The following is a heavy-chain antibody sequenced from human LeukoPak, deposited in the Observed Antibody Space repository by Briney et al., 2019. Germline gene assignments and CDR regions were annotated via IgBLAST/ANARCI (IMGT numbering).Heavy chain of an antibody. CDR3: AKPPCTSCYLFRMDV. Sequence: GGSPRLSCAVSGFIFSNYAMSWVRQAPGKGLEWVSTISGSGGSTYDADFVKGRFTISRDNSKNMLYLQMNSLRAEDTAVYYCAKPPCTSCYLFRMDVWGQGTTVTVSS. D-gene: IGHD2-2*01. V-gene: IGHV3-23*01. CDR2: ISGSGGST. J-gene: IGHJ6*02. CDR1: GFIFSNYA.